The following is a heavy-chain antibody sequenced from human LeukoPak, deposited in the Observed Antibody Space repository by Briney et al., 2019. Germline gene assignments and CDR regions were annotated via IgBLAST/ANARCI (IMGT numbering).Heavy chain of an antibody. CDR3: AKEGYYDSFGYFDY. CDR2: IRSTANGYAT. CDR1: GFTFSGSA. J-gene: IGHJ4*02. Sequence: GGSLRLSCAASGFTFSGSALHWVRQASGKGLEWVGRIRSTANGYATAYAASVKGRFTISRDDSKNTAYLQMNSLRAEDTAVYYCAKEGYYDSFGYFDYWGQGTLVTVSS. D-gene: IGHD3-22*01. V-gene: IGHV3-73*01.